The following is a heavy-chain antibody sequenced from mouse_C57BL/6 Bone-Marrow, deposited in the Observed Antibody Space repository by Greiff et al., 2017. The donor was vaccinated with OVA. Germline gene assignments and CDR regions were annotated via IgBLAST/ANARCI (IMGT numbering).Heavy chain of an antibody. Sequence: QVQLQQSGAELARPGASVKLSCKASGYTFTSYGISWVKQRTGQGLEWIGEIYPRSGNTYYNEKFKGKATMTADTSSNTAYLQLSSLTSEDTAVYYCTTGGLYYFDYWGQGTTLTVSS. D-gene: IGHD5-5*01. J-gene: IGHJ2*01. CDR3: TTGGLYYFDY. CDR1: GYTFTSYG. V-gene: IGHV1-81*01. CDR2: IYPRSGNT.